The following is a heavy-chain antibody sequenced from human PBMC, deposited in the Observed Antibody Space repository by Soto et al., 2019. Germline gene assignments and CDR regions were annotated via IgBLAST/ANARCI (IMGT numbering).Heavy chain of an antibody. V-gene: IGHV1-46*01. J-gene: IGHJ6*02. CDR1: AYTFTSHY. CDR2: INPSGGST. Sequence: GASVKVSCKASAYTFTSHYMHLVRQAPGQGLEWMGIINPSGGSTSYAQKFQGRVTMTRDTSTSTVYMELSSLRSEDTAVYYCARPRIAARPKAEYHYCGMDVWGQGTTVTVSS. CDR3: ARPRIAARPKAEYHYCGMDV. D-gene: IGHD6-6*01.